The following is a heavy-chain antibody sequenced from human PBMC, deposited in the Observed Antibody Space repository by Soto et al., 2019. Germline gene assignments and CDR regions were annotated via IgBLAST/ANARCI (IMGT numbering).Heavy chain of an antibody. V-gene: IGHV3-7*01. CDR3: ARDRYSYYDFWSGSLPYYYYGMDV. Sequence: GGCMRLSCAASGFTFSSYCMSWVRQDPGKGLEWVANIKKDGSEKYYVDSVKGRFTISRDNAKNSLYLQMNSLRAEDTAVYYCARDRYSYYDFWSGSLPYYYYGMDVWGQGTTVTVSS. J-gene: IGHJ6*02. CDR2: IKKDGSEK. CDR1: GFTFSSYC. D-gene: IGHD3-3*01.